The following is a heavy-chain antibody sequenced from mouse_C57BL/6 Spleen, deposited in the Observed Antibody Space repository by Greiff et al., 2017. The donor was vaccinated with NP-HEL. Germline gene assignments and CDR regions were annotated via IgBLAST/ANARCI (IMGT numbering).Heavy chain of an antibody. CDR2: IDPEDGET. CDR3: ASRSTVVAREFYFDY. D-gene: IGHD1-1*01. J-gene: IGHJ2*01. Sequence: VQLQQSGAELVKPGASVKLSCTASGFNITDYYMHWVKQRTEQGLEWIGRIDPEDGETKYAPKFQGKATITADTSSNTAYLQLRNLTSEDTAVYYCASRSTVVAREFYFDYWGQGTTLTVSS. CDR1: GFNITDYY. V-gene: IGHV14-2*01.